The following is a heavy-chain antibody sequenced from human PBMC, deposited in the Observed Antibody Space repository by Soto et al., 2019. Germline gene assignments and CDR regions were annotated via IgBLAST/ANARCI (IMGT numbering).Heavy chain of an antibody. CDR1: GYTFTSLD. CDR3: ARGVDAGFDY. V-gene: IGHV1-8*01. D-gene: IGHD6-13*01. Sequence: ASVKVSCKASGYTFTSLDINWVRQAAGQGLEWMGWMSPNSLNTGYAQRFQGRVTVTRNTSISTAYMELSSLTSEDTAVYYCARGVDAGFDYWGQGTLVTVSS. CDR2: MSPNSLNT. J-gene: IGHJ4*02.